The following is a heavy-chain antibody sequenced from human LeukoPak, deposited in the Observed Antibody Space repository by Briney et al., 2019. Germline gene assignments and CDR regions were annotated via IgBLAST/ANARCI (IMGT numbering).Heavy chain of an antibody. CDR3: ARSSGEQPPFDP. CDR2: IYSDGST. Sequence: GGSLRLSCAASGFTVSSNYMSWVRQAPGKGLEWVSVIYSDGSTYYADSVKGRFTISRDNSKNTLYLQMNSLRAEDTAVYYCARSSGEQPPFDPWGQGTLVTVSS. J-gene: IGHJ5*02. V-gene: IGHV3-66*01. D-gene: IGHD1-26*01. CDR1: GFTVSSNY.